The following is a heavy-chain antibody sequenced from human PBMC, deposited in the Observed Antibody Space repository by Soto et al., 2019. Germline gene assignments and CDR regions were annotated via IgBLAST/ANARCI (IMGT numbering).Heavy chain of an antibody. CDR2: ISYDGSNK. Sequence: GGSLRLSCAASGFTFSSYGMHWVRQAPGKGLEWVAVISYDGSNKYYADSVKGRFTISRDNSKNTLYLQMNSLRAEDTAVYYCAKDYYDSSGYSYFDYWGQGTRVTVS. V-gene: IGHV3-30*18. D-gene: IGHD3-22*01. CDR3: AKDYYDSSGYSYFDY. CDR1: GFTFSSYG. J-gene: IGHJ4*02.